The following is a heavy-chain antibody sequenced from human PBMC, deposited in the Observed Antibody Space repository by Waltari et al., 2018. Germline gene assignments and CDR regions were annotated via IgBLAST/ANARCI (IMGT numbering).Heavy chain of an antibody. CDR3: ARGLAEDDRDYYNYMDV. CDR1: GGSISSGGYC. V-gene: IGHV4-30-2*01. D-gene: IGHD1-1*01. J-gene: IGHJ6*03. CDR2: IYHSGSS. Sequence: QLQLQESGSGLVKPSQTLSLTCAVSGGSISSGGYCWSWIRQPPGKCLEWIGFIYHSGSSYYNPSLRSRVTISVDGSKNQFSLKLTSVTAADTAVYYCARGLAEDDRDYYNYMDVWGIGATVTVSS.